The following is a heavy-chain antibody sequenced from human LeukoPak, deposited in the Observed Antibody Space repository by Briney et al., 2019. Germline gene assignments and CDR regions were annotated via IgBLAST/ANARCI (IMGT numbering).Heavy chain of an antibody. D-gene: IGHD3-22*01. V-gene: IGHV4-4*07. Sequence: SETLSLTCSVSGGSISTYYWSWIRQPAGKGLEWIGRIYTSGSTNYNPSLKSRVTMSVDTSKNQFSLKLSSVTAADTAVYYCARDAYYYDSSGAFDYWGQGTLVTVSS. J-gene: IGHJ4*02. CDR1: GGSISTYY. CDR3: ARDAYYYDSSGAFDY. CDR2: IYTSGST.